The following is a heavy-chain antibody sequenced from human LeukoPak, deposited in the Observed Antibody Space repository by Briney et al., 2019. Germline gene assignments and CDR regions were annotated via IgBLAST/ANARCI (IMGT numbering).Heavy chain of an antibody. J-gene: IGHJ4*02. CDR3: ARIYGDYIMY. V-gene: IGHV4-39*07. Sequence: KPSETLSLTCTVSGGSISSSSYYWGWIRQPPGKGLEWIGSIYYSGSTNYNRSLKSRVTISVDTSKNQFSLKLSSVTAADTAVYYCARIYGDYIMYWGQGTLLTVSS. CDR2: IYYSGST. CDR1: GGSISSSSYY. D-gene: IGHD4-17*01.